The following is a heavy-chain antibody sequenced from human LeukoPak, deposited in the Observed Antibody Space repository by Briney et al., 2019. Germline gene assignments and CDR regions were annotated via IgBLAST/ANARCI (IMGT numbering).Heavy chain of an antibody. CDR3: ARHTTVTTGYRYLDY. D-gene: IGHD4-17*01. CDR1: GGSISSYY. V-gene: IGHV4-59*01. Sequence: SETLSLTCTVSGGSISSYYWSWIRQPPGKGLEWIGYIYYSGSTNYNPSLKSRVTISVDTSKNQFSLKLSSVTAADTAVYYCARHTTVTTGYRYLDYWGQGTLVTVSS. CDR2: IYYSGST. J-gene: IGHJ4*02.